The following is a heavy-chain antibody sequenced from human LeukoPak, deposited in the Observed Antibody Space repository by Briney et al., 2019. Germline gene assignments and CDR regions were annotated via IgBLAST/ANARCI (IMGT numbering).Heavy chain of an antibody. CDR1: GFTFSSYS. CDR2: ISSSSSTI. CDR3: ARILYISGWSIDY. Sequence: GGSLRLSCAASGFTFSSYSMNWVRQAPGKGLEWVSYISSSSSTIYYADSVKGRFTISRDNAKNSVYLQMNSLRAEDTAVYYCARILYISGWSIDYWGRGALVTVSS. V-gene: IGHV3-48*04. J-gene: IGHJ4*02. D-gene: IGHD6-19*01.